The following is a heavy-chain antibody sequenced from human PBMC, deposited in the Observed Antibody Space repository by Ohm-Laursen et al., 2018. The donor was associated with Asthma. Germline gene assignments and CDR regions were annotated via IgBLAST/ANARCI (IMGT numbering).Heavy chain of an antibody. CDR3: ARIGTEWELPGREYSLHH. Sequence: SLRLSCAASGFTVSSSWMIWVRQAPGKGLQWVSSISTASTFIYYADSVRGRFTTSRDNAKNLVYLQMDSLRAEDTALYYCARIGTEWELPGREYSLHHWGEGTLVTVSS. V-gene: IGHV3-21*01. CDR2: ISTASTFI. D-gene: IGHD1-26*01. CDR1: GFTVSSSW. J-gene: IGHJ1*01.